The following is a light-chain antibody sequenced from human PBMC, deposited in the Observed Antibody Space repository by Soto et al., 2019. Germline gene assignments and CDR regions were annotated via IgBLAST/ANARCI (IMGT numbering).Light chain of an antibody. J-gene: IGKJ5*01. Sequence: EIVLTQSPGTLSLSPGERATLSCGASQSVSSSYLAWYQQKPGLAPRLLIYDASSRATGIPDRFSGIGSGTDFTLTISRLEPEDFAVYYCQQYGSSLITFGQGTRLEIK. CDR1: QSVSSSY. CDR2: DAS. V-gene: IGKV3D-20*01. CDR3: QQYGSSLIT.